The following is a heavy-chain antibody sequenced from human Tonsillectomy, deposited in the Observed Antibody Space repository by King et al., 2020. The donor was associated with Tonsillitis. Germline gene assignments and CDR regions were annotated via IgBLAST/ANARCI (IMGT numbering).Heavy chain of an antibody. V-gene: IGHV1-18*01. CDR2: ISAYNGNT. Sequence: VQLVESGTEVKKPGASVKVSCKASGYTFTSYGISWVRQAPGQGLEWMGWISAYNGNTHYAQKVQGRVTMTTDTSTSTAYMELRSLRSDDTAVYYCAGAGYCSSISCYWFDPWGQGTLVTASS. D-gene: IGHD2-2*01. CDR3: AGAGYCSSISCYWFDP. CDR1: GYTFTSYG. J-gene: IGHJ5*02.